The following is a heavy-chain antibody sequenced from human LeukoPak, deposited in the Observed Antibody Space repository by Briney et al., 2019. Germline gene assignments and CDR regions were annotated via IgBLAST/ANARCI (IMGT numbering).Heavy chain of an antibody. Sequence: GRSLKPSWAAPGSPLSSYPLNWAGQVPGKGLGWVAVISYDGSNKYYADSVKGRFTISRDNSKNTLYLQMNSLRAEDTAVYYCAREIIAAAPFDYWGQGTLVTVSS. CDR3: AREIIAAAPFDY. D-gene: IGHD6-13*01. CDR2: ISYDGSNK. V-gene: IGHV3-30*04. J-gene: IGHJ4*02. CDR1: GSPLSSYP.